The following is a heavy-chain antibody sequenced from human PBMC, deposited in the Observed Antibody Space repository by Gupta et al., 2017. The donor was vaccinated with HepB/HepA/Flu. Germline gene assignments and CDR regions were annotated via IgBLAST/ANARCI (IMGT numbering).Heavy chain of an antibody. CDR1: GDSISSGAYY. D-gene: IGHD1-26*01. J-gene: IGHJ6*02. CDR3: AGSPKSSHSYYYGMDV. Sequence: QVQLQESGPGLMKPSQTLSLTCTVSGDSISSGAYYWSWIRQPPGKGLEWIGYIFDSENTHYNPSLKSRLSISVDMSNNQFSLKLRSVTAADTAVYFCAGSPKSSHSYYYGMDVWGQGTTVIVSS. V-gene: IGHV4-30-4*01. CDR2: IFDSENT.